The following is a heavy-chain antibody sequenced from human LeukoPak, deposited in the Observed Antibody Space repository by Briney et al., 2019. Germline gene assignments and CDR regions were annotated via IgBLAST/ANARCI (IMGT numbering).Heavy chain of an antibody. Sequence: PSETLSLTCTVSGGSISSGGSYWSWIRQPAGKGLEWIGRIHPSRSISYNPSLVSRVTISLDTSKNQFSLKLSSVTAADTAGYDCARGHCYSTYGSRGIWFDPWGQGSLVTVSS. CDR1: GGSISSGGSY. CDR3: ARGHCYSTYGSRGIWFDP. J-gene: IGHJ5*02. CDR2: IHPSRSI. V-gene: IGHV4-61*02. D-gene: IGHD2/OR15-2a*01.